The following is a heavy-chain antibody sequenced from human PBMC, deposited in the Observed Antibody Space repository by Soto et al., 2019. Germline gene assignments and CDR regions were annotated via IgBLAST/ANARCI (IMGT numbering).Heavy chain of an antibody. CDR3: ARGGHSMTTNRDYFDY. J-gene: IGHJ4*02. CDR1: GVSISSGGYY. D-gene: IGHD4-4*01. V-gene: IGHV4-31*03. CDR2: IYYSGST. Sequence: SETLSLTCTVSGVSISSGGYYWSWIRQHPGKGLEWIGYIYYSGSTYYNPSLKSRVTISVDTSKNQFSLRLSSVTAADTAVYYCARGGHSMTTNRDYFDYWGQGTLVTVSS.